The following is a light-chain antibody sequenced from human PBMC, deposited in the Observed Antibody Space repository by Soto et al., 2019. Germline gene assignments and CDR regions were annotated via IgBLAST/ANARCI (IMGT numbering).Light chain of an antibody. CDR2: DVS. V-gene: IGLV2-14*01. CDR3: SSYTSSSTFYV. J-gene: IGLJ1*01. Sequence: QSVLTQPASVFGSTGQSITISCTGTSSDVGGYNYVSWYQQHPGKAPKLMIYDVSNRPSGVSNRFSGSKSGNTASLTISGLQAEDEADYYCSSYTSSSTFYVFGTGTKVTVL. CDR1: SSDVGGYNY.